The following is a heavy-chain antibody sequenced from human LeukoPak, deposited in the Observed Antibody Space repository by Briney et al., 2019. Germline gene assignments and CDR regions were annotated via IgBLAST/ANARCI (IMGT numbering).Heavy chain of an antibody. D-gene: IGHD3-10*01. J-gene: IGHJ3*02. CDR2: ISSTEST. CDR1: GCSISSYY. CDR3: ARLGVTQDAFDI. V-gene: IGHV4-59*12. Sequence: SETLSLTCTVSGCSISSYYWSWIRPPPGKGLEWIGYISSTESTYYHPSLKSRLSISLDTSKNQFSLNLRSVTAADTAVFYCARLGVTQDAFDIWGQGTMVTVSS.